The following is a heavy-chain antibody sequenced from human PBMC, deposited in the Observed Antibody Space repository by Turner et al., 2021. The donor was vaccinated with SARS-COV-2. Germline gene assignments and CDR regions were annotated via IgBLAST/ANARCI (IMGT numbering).Heavy chain of an antibody. Sequence: QVQLVQSGAEVKKPGASVNVSSKASVYTFSGYYMHWVRQAPGQGLDWMGWINPNSGGTNYAQKFQGRVTMTSDTSISTAYMELSRLRSDDTAVYYCARGPRGYDFWSGYPNWFDPWGQGTLVTVSS. CDR2: INPNSGGT. V-gene: IGHV1-2*02. CDR1: VYTFSGYY. J-gene: IGHJ5*02. D-gene: IGHD3-3*01. CDR3: ARGPRGYDFWSGYPNWFDP.